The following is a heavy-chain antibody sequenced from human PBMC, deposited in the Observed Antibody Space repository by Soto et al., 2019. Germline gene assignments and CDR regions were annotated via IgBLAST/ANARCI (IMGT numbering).Heavy chain of an antibody. CDR3: ASPKGGAFDI. CDR1: GFTFSSYT. V-gene: IGHV3-21*01. J-gene: IGHJ3*02. Sequence: EVQLVESGGGLVKPGGSLRLSCAASGFTFSSYTMNWVRQAPGKGLEWVSSISSSSGYTYYADSVKGRFTISRDNAENSLYLQMSSVRAEDTAVYYCASPKGGAFDIWGQGTMVTVSS. D-gene: IGHD3-16*01. CDR2: ISSSSGYT.